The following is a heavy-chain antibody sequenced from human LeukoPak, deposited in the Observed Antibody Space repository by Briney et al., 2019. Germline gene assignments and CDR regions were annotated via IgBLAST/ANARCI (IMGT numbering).Heavy chain of an antibody. D-gene: IGHD6-13*01. J-gene: IGHJ3*02. Sequence: GGSLRLSCAASGFTFDDYAMHWVRHAPGKGLEWVSGISWDSAAIGYADSVRGRFTLSRDNAKNSLFLQMSSLRVEDTALYYCTKRARMGIAAAGDGFHIWGQGTMVSVSS. CDR2: ISWDSAAI. CDR3: TKRARMGIAAAGDGFHI. V-gene: IGHV3-9*01. CDR1: GFTFDDYA.